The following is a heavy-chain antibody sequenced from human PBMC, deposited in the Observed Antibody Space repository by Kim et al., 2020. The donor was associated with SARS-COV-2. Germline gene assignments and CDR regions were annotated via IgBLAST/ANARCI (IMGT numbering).Heavy chain of an antibody. CDR2: INHSGST. J-gene: IGHJ2*01. CDR3: ARYPPSWYFDL. Sequence: SETLSLTCAVYGGSFSGYYWSWIRQPPGKGLEWIGEINHSGSTNYNPSLKSRVTISVDTSKNQFSLKLSSVTAADTAVYYCARYPPSWYFDLWGRGTLVTVSS. CDR1: GGSFSGYY. V-gene: IGHV4-34*01.